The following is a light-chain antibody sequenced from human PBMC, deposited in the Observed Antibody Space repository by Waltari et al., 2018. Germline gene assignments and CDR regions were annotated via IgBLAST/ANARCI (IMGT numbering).Light chain of an antibody. J-gene: IGLJ1*01. CDR2: EGN. Sequence: QSALTQPASVSGSPGQSITIPCSGSSSDLGNYNLVSWYQQHPGKAPKLVIYEGNKRPSGASARFSGSKSGNTASLTISGLQAEDEADYYCFSYAGSNTFYVFATGTKVTVL. V-gene: IGLV2-23*01. CDR1: SSDLGNYNL. CDR3: FSYAGSNTFYV.